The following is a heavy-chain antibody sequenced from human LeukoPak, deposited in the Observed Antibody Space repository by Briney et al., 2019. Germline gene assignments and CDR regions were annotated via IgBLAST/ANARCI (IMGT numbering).Heavy chain of an antibody. CDR2: IYHSGST. Sequence: SETLSLTCAVSGGSISSSNWWSWVRQPPGKGLEWIGEIYHSGSTNYNPSLKGRVTISVDKSKNQFSLKLSSVTAADTAVYYCARRTGDSSGYYPFDYWGQGTLVTVSS. D-gene: IGHD3-22*01. CDR1: GGSISSSNW. J-gene: IGHJ4*02. V-gene: IGHV4-4*02. CDR3: ARRTGDSSGYYPFDY.